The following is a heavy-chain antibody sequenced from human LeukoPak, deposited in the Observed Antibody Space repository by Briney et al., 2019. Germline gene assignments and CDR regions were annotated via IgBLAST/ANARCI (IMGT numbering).Heavy chain of an antibody. V-gene: IGHV3-66*01. CDR2: IYIGGTT. CDR3: AGDSYGWDYFDY. D-gene: IGHD5-18*01. Sequence: PTGGSLRPSCAASGFSVSNNYINWVRQAPGKGLEWVSVIYIGGTTYYADSVKGRFTISRDNSKNTVYLQMNSLRVEDTAVYYCAGDSYGWDYFDYWGQGTLVTVSS. CDR1: GFSVSNNY. J-gene: IGHJ4*02.